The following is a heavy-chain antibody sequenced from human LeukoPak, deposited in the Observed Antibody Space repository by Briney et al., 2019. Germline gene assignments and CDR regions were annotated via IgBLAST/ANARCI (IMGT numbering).Heavy chain of an antibody. CDR1: GFTFSRYS. V-gene: IGHV3-48*04. D-gene: IGHD2-21*01. CDR3: ARENSDGVYY. CDR2: ISSSSTI. J-gene: IGHJ4*02. Sequence: GVPLRLSCAASGFTFSRYSMNWVRQAPGKGREWVSYISSSSTIYYADSVKGRFTISRDNAKNSLYLQMNSLRAEDTTVYYCARENSDGVYYWGQGTLVTVSS.